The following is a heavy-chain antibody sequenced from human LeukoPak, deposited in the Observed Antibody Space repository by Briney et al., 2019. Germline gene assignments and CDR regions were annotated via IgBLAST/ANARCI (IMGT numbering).Heavy chain of an antibody. D-gene: IGHD5-12*01. Sequence: SETLSLTCAVSGYSISSGYYWGWIRPPPGKGLEWIGSIYHSGGTYYNPSLKSRVTISVDTSKNQFSLKLSSVTAADTAVYYCARKEATYYMDVWGKGTTVTVSS. CDR3: ARKEATYYMDV. CDR1: GYSISSGYY. CDR2: IYHSGGT. V-gene: IGHV4-38-2*01. J-gene: IGHJ6*03.